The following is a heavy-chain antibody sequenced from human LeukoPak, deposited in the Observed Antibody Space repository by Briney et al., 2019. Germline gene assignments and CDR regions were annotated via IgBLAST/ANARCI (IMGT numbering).Heavy chain of an antibody. D-gene: IGHD2-2*01. CDR2: ISYDGSNK. V-gene: IGHV3-30*18. CDR1: GFTFSSYG. J-gene: IGHJ6*02. Sequence: QPGGSLRLSCAASGFTFSSYGMHWVRQAPGKGLDWVAVISYDGSNKYYADSVKGRFTISRDNSKNTLYLQMNSLRAEDTAVYYCAKDVGCSSTSCYVDYYYYGMDVWGQGTTVTVSS. CDR3: AKDVGCSSTSCYVDYYYYGMDV.